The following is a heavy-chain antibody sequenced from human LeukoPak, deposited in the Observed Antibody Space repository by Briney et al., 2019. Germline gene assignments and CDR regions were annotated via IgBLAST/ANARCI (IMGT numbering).Heavy chain of an antibody. V-gene: IGHV3-30*18. J-gene: IGHJ4*02. D-gene: IGHD2/OR15-2a*01. Sequence: GRSLRLSCAASGFTFSSYGMHWVGQAPGKGLEWVAVISYDGSNKYYADSVKGRFTISRDNSKNTLYLQMNSLRAEDTALYYCAKLSGNNNWYYFDGFDYWGPGALVAVSS. CDR1: GFTFSSYG. CDR2: ISYDGSNK. CDR3: AKLSGNNNWYYFDGFDY.